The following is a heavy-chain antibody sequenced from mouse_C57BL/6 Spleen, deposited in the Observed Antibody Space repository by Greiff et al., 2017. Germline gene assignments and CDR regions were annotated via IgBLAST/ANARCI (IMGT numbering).Heavy chain of an antibody. CDR3: ARQGYSKNWYFDV. Sequence: QVQLQQPGAELVKPGASVKLSCKASGYTFTSYWMHWVKQRPGQGLEWIGMIHPNSGSTNYNEKFKSKATLTVDKSSSTAYMQLSSLTSEDAAVYYCARQGYSKNWYFDVWGTGTTVTVSS. V-gene: IGHV1-64*01. CDR1: GYTFTSYW. CDR2: IHPNSGST. J-gene: IGHJ1*03. D-gene: IGHD2-5*01.